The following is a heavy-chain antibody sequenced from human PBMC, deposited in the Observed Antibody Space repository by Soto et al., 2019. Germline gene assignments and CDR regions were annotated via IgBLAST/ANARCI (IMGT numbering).Heavy chain of an antibody. V-gene: IGHV1-69*13. CDR2: IIPIFGTA. D-gene: IGHD3-9*01. CDR3: ARGAIEGPYDILTGYHLCAFDI. J-gene: IGHJ3*02. Sequence: ASVKVSCKASGYTFNTYGISWVRQAPGQGLEWMGGIIPIFGTANYAQKFQGRVTITADESTSTAYMELSSLRSEDTAVYYCARGAIEGPYDILTGYHLCAFDIRGQGKTVTV. CDR1: GYTFNTYG.